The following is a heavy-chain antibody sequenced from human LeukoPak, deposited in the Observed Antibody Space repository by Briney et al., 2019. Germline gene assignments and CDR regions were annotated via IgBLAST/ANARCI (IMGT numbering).Heavy chain of an antibody. CDR1: GYSISSGYY. D-gene: IGHD6-13*01. V-gene: IGHV4-38-2*02. CDR2: IYHSGST. J-gene: IGHJ3*02. Sequence: SETLSLTCTVSGYSISSGYYWGWIRQPPGKGLEWIGSIYHSGSTYYNPSLKSRVTISVDTSKNQFSLKLSSVTAADTAVFYCAREGDSSSWYRAFDIWGQGTMVTVSS. CDR3: AREGDSSSWYRAFDI.